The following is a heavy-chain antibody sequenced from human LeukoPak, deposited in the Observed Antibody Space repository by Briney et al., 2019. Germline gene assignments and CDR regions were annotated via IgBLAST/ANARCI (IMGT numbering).Heavy chain of an antibody. V-gene: IGHV3-23*01. Sequence: GGSLRLSCAGSGFTFSSYAMSWVRQAPGKGLEWVSAISGSGGSTYYADSVKGRFTISRDNSKNTLYLQMNSLRAEDTAVYYCATPTKGVRGKPMDAFDIWGQGTMVTVSS. CDR3: ATPTKGVRGKPMDAFDI. D-gene: IGHD3-10*01. J-gene: IGHJ3*02. CDR2: ISGSGGST. CDR1: GFTFSSYA.